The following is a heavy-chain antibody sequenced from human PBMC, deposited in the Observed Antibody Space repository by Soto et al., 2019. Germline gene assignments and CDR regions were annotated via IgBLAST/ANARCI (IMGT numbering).Heavy chain of an antibody. V-gene: IGHV4-59*01. J-gene: IGHJ4*02. CDR2: IYYSGST. CDR3: ASSGGAAAGFDY. Sequence: SETLSLTCTVSGGSISSYYWSWIRQPPGKGLEWIGYIYYSGSTNYNPSLKSRVTISVDTSKNQFSLKLSSVTAADTAVYYCASSGGAAAGFDYWGKGTLVTVSS. D-gene: IGHD6-13*01. CDR1: GGSISSYY.